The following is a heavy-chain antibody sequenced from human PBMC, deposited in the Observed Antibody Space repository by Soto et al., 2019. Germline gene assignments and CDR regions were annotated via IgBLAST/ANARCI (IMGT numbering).Heavy chain of an antibody. Sequence: GGSLRLSCKASGFTFSDFGMHWVRQAPGKGLEWVSAIWYDGSYQYYADSVRGRFTTSRDNSKNTLYLQMNSLRAEDTAVYYCAKVLNSDWSPFDYWGPGTLVTVSS. J-gene: IGHJ4*02. CDR2: IWYDGSYQ. D-gene: IGHD6-19*01. V-gene: IGHV3-33*06. CDR3: AKVLNSDWSPFDY. CDR1: GFTFSDFG.